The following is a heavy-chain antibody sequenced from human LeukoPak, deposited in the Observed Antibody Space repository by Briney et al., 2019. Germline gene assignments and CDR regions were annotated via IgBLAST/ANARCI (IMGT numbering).Heavy chain of an antibody. CDR1: GFTFSTYA. CDR2: ISGSGGST. J-gene: IGHJ4*02. CDR3: ASEITMIVVVPEVVY. Sequence: GGSLRLSCAASGFTFSTYAVNWVRQAPGKGLEWVSAISGSGGSTYYADSVKGRFTISRDNSKNTLYLQMNSLRAEDTAVYYCASEITMIVVVPEVVYWGQGTLVTVSS. D-gene: IGHD3-22*01. V-gene: IGHV3-23*01.